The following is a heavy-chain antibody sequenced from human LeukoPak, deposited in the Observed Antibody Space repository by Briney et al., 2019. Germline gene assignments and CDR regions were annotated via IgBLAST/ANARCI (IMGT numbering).Heavy chain of an antibody. V-gene: IGHV3-33*01. CDR2: IWYDGTKK. CDR3: ARVPYSGYQLLPPL. J-gene: IGHJ4*02. D-gene: IGHD2-2*01. Sequence: GGSLRLSCAASGSAFSGHGMHWVRQAPGKGLEWVAVIWYDGTKKYYADSVKGRFTISRDNSKNTLYLQMNSVRAEDTAVYYCARVPYSGYQLLPPLWGQGTLVTVSS. CDR1: GSAFSGHG.